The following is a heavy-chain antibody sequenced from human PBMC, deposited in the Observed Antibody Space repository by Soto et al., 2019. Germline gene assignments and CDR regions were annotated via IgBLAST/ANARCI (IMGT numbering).Heavy chain of an antibody. V-gene: IGHV1-2*02. Sequence: ASVKVSCKASGYTFTSYGISWVRQAPGQGLEWMGWISPNSGSTNYAQKLQGRVTMTRDTSISTAYMELSRLRSDDTAVYYCARDSLEPWGQGTLVTVSS. CDR2: ISPNSGST. CDR3: ARDSLEP. CDR1: GYTFTSYG. J-gene: IGHJ5*02.